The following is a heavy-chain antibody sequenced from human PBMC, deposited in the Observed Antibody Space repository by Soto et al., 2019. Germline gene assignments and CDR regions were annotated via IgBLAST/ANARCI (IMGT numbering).Heavy chain of an antibody. CDR2: IYFSGST. CDR3: ARHWGRGAAGTCYN. D-gene: IGHD6-13*01. Sequence: QLQLQESGPGLVKSSETLSLTCSVSGGSITSRESYWGWIRQPPGKGLEWIGTIYFSGSTYYNPYLKSRVTMSVDPSKNQFSLKLRSVTAADTAVYYCARHWGRGAAGTCYNWGQGTLVTVSS. J-gene: IGHJ4*02. V-gene: IGHV4-39*01. CDR1: GGSITSRESY.